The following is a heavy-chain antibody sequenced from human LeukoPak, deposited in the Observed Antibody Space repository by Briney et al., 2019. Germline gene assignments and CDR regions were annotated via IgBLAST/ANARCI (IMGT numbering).Heavy chain of an antibody. J-gene: IGHJ4*02. CDR1: GFMFTTYA. V-gene: IGHV3-23*01. CDR2: IGGDGGRT. Sequence: AGGSLRLSCAASGFMFTTYAMSWVRQAPGKGLEWVSAIGGDGGRTYYADSVKGRFTISRDNSKDTVFLQMNSLRAEDTAVYYCAKASRQGAVASPLDYWGQGTLVTVSS. D-gene: IGHD6-19*01. CDR3: AKASRQGAVASPLDY.